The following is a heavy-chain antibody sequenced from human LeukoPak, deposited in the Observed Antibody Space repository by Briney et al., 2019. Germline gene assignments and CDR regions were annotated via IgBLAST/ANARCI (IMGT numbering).Heavy chain of an antibody. CDR3: AKEHYVFGGKSL. J-gene: IGHJ4*02. D-gene: IGHD3-10*02. CDR1: GFTFSNYG. V-gene: IGHV3-30*02. Sequence: PGGSLRLSCAASGFTFSNYGMHWVRQAPGKGLEWVAFIRYDGSNKYYADSVKGRFTISRDNSKNTLYLQMNSLRAEDTAVYYCAKEHYVFGGKSLWGQGTLVTVSS. CDR2: IRYDGSNK.